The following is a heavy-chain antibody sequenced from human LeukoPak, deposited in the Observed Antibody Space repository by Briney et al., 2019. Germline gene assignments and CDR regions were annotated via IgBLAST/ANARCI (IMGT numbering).Heavy chain of an antibody. D-gene: IGHD3-22*01. V-gene: IGHV3-30*18. Sequence: GGSLRLSCVPSGFPFSRYGMHWVRQAPGKGLEWVAVISYDGTNKYYADSVEGRFTISRDNSKNTLYLQMKGLRAEDTAIYFCAKVDSSGYFPFFDYWGQGTLVTVSS. CDR3: AKVDSSGYFPFFDY. CDR2: ISYDGTNK. CDR1: GFPFSRYG. J-gene: IGHJ4*02.